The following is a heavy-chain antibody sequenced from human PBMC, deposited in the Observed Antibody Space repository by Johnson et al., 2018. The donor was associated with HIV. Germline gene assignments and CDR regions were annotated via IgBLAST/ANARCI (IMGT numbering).Heavy chain of an antibody. Sequence: VQLVESGGGLVRPGGSLRLSCAPSTFSVSSNSMTWVRQAPGKGLEWISGINWNGGSTVYADSVKGRFTISRDNSKNTLYLQMNSLRTEDTALYYCAKDQNYGSYLLSFDVWGQGTMVTVSS. V-gene: IGHV3-23*04. CDR1: TFSVSSNS. D-gene: IGHD3-16*01. J-gene: IGHJ3*01. CDR3: AKDQNYGSYLLSFDV. CDR2: INWNGGST.